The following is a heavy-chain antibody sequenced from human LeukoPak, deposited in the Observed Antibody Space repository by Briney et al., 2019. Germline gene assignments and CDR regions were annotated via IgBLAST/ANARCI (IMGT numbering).Heavy chain of an antibody. Sequence: GGSLRLSCAASGFTFSSYAMSWVRQAPGKGLEWVSAISGSGGSTYYADSVKGRFTISRDNSKNTLYLQMNSLRAEDTAVYYCARDFPGIAAAPGWFDPWGQGTLVTVSS. D-gene: IGHD6-13*01. CDR3: ARDFPGIAAAPGWFDP. J-gene: IGHJ5*02. CDR1: GFTFSSYA. CDR2: ISGSGGST. V-gene: IGHV3-23*01.